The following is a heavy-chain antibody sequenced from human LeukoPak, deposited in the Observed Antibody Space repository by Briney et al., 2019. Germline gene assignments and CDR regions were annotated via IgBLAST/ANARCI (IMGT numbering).Heavy chain of an antibody. V-gene: IGHV4-59*01. D-gene: IGHD6-13*01. CDR3: ARGMGSTWYWFDP. CDR2: INYSGSA. CDR1: GGSISSYY. Sequence: SETLSLTCTVSGGSISSYYWTWIRQSPGKGLEWIGHINYSGSANYNPSLWSRVTISADTSKNQFSLNLSSVTAADTAVYYCARGMGSTWYWFDPWGQGTLVTVSS. J-gene: IGHJ5*02.